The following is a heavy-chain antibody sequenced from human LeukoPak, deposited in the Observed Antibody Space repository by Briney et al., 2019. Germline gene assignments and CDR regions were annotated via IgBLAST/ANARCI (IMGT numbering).Heavy chain of an antibody. V-gene: IGHV4-59*01. CDR3: ARKAATTYFFEF. Sequence: SETLSLTCTVSGGSISSYYWSWIRQPPGKGLEWIGYIYYSGSTNYNPSLKSRVTISVDTSKNQFSLKLSSVTAADTAVYYCARKAATTYFFEFWGQGALVTVSS. CDR2: IYYSGST. CDR1: GGSISSYY. J-gene: IGHJ4*02. D-gene: IGHD2-15*01.